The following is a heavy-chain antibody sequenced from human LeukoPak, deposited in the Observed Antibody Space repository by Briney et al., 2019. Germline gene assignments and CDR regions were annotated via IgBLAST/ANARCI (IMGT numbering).Heavy chain of an antibody. J-gene: IGHJ4*02. V-gene: IGHV3-23*01. Sequence: GGSLRLSCAASGFTFSNYAMSWIRQVPGEGLEWLSAISGGLSTYYADSVKDRFTISRDNSKETLYLQMNSLRAEDTAVYYCARDGTAMAFDYWGQGTLVTVSS. CDR2: ISGGLST. CDR3: ARDGTAMAFDY. CDR1: GFTFSNYA. D-gene: IGHD5-18*01.